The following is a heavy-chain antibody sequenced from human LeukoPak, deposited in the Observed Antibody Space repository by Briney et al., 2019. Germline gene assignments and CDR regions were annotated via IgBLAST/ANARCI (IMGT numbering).Heavy chain of an antibody. CDR3: ARDEGPPNWFDP. J-gene: IGHJ5*02. CDR2: TLPIFGTA. Sequence: SAKVSCNASGGTFSSYAISWVRQPPGQGLEWMGGTLPIFGTANYAQKFQGRVTITTDESTSTAFMELSSLRSEDTAVHYCARDEGPPNWFDPWGQGTLVTVSS. CDR1: GGTFSSYA. V-gene: IGHV1-69*05.